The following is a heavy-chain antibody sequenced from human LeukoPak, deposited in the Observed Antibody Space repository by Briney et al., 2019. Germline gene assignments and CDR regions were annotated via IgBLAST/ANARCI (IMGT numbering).Heavy chain of an antibody. D-gene: IGHD3-22*01. V-gene: IGHV4-34*01. CDR1: GGSFSGYY. J-gene: IGHJ4*02. CDR3: ARDSSGYYYYFDY. Sequence: SETLSLTCAVYGGSFSGYYWSWIRQPPGKGLEWIGEINHSGSTNHNPSLKSRVTISVDTSKNQFSLKLSSVTAADTAVYYCARDSSGYYYYFDYWGQGTLVTVSS. CDR2: INHSGST.